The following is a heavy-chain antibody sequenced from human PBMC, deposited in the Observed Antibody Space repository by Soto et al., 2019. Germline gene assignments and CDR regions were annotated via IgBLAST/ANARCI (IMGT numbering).Heavy chain of an antibody. CDR3: AKDVCSGGNCSTWWFDP. J-gene: IGHJ5*02. CDR1: GFTFDDYA. CDR2: ISWNSGSI. Sequence: PGGSLRLSWAASGFTFDDYAMHWVRQAPGKGLEWVSGISWNSGSIGYADSVKGRFTISRDNAKNSLYLQMNSLRAEDTALYYCAKDVCSGGNCSTWWFDPWGHGTLVTISS. V-gene: IGHV3-9*01. D-gene: IGHD2-15*01.